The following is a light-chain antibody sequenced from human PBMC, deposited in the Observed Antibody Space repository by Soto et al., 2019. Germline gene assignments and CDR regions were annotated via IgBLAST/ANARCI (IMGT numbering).Light chain of an antibody. CDR1: SSDVGGYNY. V-gene: IGLV2-8*01. CDR2: EVT. CDR3: QSYDSSLSGYV. Sequence: QSVLTQSPSASGSPGQSVTISCIGTSSDVGGYNYVSWYQHHPGKAPKLIIYEVTKRPSGVPDRFSGSRSGTTASLAITGLQAEDEADYYCQSYDSSLSGYVFGTGTKLTVL. J-gene: IGLJ1*01.